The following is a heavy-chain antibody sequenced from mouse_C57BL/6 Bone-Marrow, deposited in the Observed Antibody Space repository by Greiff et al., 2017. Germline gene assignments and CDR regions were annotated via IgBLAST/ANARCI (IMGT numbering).Heavy chain of an antibody. CDR3: ARSEGNSSGPGYFDY. CDR1: GYAFSSSW. D-gene: IGHD3-2*02. J-gene: IGHJ2*01. Sequence: QVQLKQSGPELVKPGASVKISCKASGYAFSSSWMNWVKQRPGKGLEWIGRIYPGDGDTNYNGKFKGKATLTADKSSSTAYMQLSSLTSEDSAVYFCARSEGNSSGPGYFDYWGQGTTLTVSS. CDR2: IYPGDGDT. V-gene: IGHV1-82*01.